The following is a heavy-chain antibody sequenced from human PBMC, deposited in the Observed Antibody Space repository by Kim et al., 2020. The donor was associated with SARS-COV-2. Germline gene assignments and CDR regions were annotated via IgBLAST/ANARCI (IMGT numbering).Heavy chain of an antibody. J-gene: IGHJ6*01. V-gene: IGHV3-23*01. D-gene: IGHD2-2*01. CDR1: GFTFSNFA. CDR3: AKEMRDVVLVYGIDD. Sequence: GGSLRLSCAASGFTFSNFAMNWVRQAPGKGLEWVSAISGSDDNTYYADSVKGRFTISRDNSKNTLYLQMNSLRAEDTAVYYCAKEMRDVVLVYGIDDWGPGTTVTVSP. CDR2: ISGSDDNT.